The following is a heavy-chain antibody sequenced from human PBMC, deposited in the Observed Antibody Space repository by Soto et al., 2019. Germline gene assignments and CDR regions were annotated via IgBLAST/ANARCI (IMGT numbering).Heavy chain of an antibody. J-gene: IGHJ4*02. CDR2: IYYSGST. V-gene: IGHV4-31*03. CDR3: ARDAGYTFGYPFDY. D-gene: IGHD5-18*01. Sequence: QVQLQESGPGLVKPSQTLSLTCTVSGGSISSINYYWSWIRQHPGKGLEWIGYIYYSGSTYYNPSLKSRGVISVDTSKNQFSLKLSSVTAADTAVYYCARDAGYTFGYPFDYWGQGILVTVSS. CDR1: GGSISSINYY.